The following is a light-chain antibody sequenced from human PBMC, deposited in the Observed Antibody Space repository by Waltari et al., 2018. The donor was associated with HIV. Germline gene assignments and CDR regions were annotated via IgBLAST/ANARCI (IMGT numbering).Light chain of an antibody. Sequence: QSVLTQPPSASGTPGSRVTISCSGSSPNIGSNPVNWYQQLPGTAPKLLIYSNNQRPSGVPDRFSGSKSGTSASLAISGLQSEDEADYYCAAWDDSLNGVVFGGGTKLTVL. CDR1: SPNIGSNP. CDR3: AAWDDSLNGVV. V-gene: IGLV1-44*01. J-gene: IGLJ2*01. CDR2: SNN.